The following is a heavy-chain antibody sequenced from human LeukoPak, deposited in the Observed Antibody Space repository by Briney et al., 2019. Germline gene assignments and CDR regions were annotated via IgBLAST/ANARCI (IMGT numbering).Heavy chain of an antibody. CDR1: GYSFTTYW. V-gene: IGHV5-51*01. CDR2: IYPGDSDT. D-gene: IGHD4-17*01. Sequence: GESLQISCKGSGYSFTTYWIGWVRQLPGKGLEWMGIIYPGDSDTRYSPSFQGQVTISVDKSISTAYLQWSSLKASDTAMYFCARQTVTTPFDYWGQGTLVTVSS. CDR3: ARQTVTTPFDY. J-gene: IGHJ4*02.